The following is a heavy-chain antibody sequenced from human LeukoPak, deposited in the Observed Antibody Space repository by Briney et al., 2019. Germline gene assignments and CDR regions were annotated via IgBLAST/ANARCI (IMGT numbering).Heavy chain of an antibody. Sequence: ASVKVSCKASGGTFSSYAISWVRQAPGQGLEWMGGIIPIFGTANYAQKFQGRVTITTDESTSTAYMELSSLRSEDTAVYYCARTGVVVDAFDIWGQGTMVTVSS. CDR1: GGTFSSYA. CDR2: IIPIFGTA. J-gene: IGHJ3*02. CDR3: ARTGVVVDAFDI. V-gene: IGHV1-69*05. D-gene: IGHD2-15*01.